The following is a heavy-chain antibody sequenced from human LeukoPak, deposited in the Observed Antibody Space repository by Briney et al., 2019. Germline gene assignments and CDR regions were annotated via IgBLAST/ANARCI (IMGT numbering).Heavy chain of an antibody. CDR2: IFTSGGT. CDR3: ARRDIYYFYMDV. Sequence: SKTLSLTCTVSGGSVSSYYWSWIRQPPGKGLEWIGYIFTSGGTNYNPSLKSRVTISVDTSKNQFSLRLYSVTAADTAVYYCARRDIYYFYMDVWGKGTTVTVSS. J-gene: IGHJ6*03. CDR1: GGSVSSYY. V-gene: IGHV4-4*09.